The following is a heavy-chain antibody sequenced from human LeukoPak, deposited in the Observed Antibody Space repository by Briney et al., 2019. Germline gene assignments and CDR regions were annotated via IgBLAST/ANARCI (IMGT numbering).Heavy chain of an antibody. CDR1: GYTFTTYY. J-gene: IGHJ4*02. CDR3: ANYGSGTYYFDY. CDR2: INPSGGST. Sequence: ASVKVSCKTSGYTFTTYYIHWVRQAPGQGLEWMGIINPSGGSTSYAQKFQGRVTMTRDTSTSTVYMELSSLRSEDTAVYYCANYGSGTYYFDYWGQGTLVTVSS. V-gene: IGHV1-46*01. D-gene: IGHD3-10*01.